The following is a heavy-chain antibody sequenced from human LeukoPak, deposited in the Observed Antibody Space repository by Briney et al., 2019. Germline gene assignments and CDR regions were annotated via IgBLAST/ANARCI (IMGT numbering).Heavy chain of an antibody. CDR1: GGSISSYY. D-gene: IGHD6-19*01. V-gene: IGHV4-59*12. CDR2: FYYSGNT. J-gene: IGHJ4*02. CDR3: ASSGRWLEGSLDY. Sequence: PSETLSLTCTVSGGSISSYYWSWIRQPPGKGLEWIGYFYYSGNTNYNPSLKSRLFMSVDTSKNQFSLKLSSVTAADTAVYYCASSGRWLEGSLDYWGQGTLVTVSS.